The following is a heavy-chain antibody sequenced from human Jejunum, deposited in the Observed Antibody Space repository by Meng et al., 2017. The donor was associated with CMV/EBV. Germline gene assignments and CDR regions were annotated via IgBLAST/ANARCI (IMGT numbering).Heavy chain of an antibody. Sequence: QGQVGQFGGAGKGPGASVKVSCKASGYTFSSYGFTWVRQAPGQGLEWLGWISTYNDNPKYAQKVQGRVTMTADTSTSTAYMELRSLTSDDTAVYYCARDLWPHIVVVTAPSEFWGQGTLVTVSS. CDR1: GYTFSSYG. J-gene: IGHJ4*02. CDR2: ISTYNDNP. V-gene: IGHV1-18*01. D-gene: IGHD2-21*02. CDR3: ARDLWPHIVVVTAPSEF.